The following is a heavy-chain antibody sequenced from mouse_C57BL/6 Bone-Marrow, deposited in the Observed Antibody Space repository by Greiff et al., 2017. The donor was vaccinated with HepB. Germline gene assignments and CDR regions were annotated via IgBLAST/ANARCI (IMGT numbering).Heavy chain of an antibody. V-gene: IGHV2-9-1*01. Sequence: VQLQESGPGLVAPSQSLSITCTVSGFSLTSYAISWVRQPPGKGLEWLGVIWTGGGTNYNSALKSRLSISKDNSKSQVFLKMNSLQTDDTARYYCARVSGAVVAKYYFDYWGQGTTLTVSS. CDR1: GFSLTSYA. CDR3: ARVSGAVVAKYYFDY. J-gene: IGHJ2*01. D-gene: IGHD1-1*01. CDR2: IWTGGGT.